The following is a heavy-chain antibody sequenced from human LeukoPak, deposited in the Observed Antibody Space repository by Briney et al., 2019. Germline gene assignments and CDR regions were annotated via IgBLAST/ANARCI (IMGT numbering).Heavy chain of an antibody. Sequence: GGSLRLSCAASGFTFSSHWMHWVRQVPGKGLVWVSRINSDGSTTSYADSVKGRFTTSRDNAKNTLYLQMNSRRAEDTAVYHCARDARYCSGGTCQRRDAFDIWGQGTMVTVSS. D-gene: IGHD2-15*01. CDR1: GFTFSSHW. J-gene: IGHJ3*02. V-gene: IGHV3-74*01. CDR3: ARDARYCSGGTCQRRDAFDI. CDR2: INSDGSTT.